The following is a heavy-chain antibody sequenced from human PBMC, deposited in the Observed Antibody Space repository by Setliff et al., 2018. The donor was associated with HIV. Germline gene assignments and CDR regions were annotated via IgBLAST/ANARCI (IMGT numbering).Heavy chain of an antibody. Sequence: PSETLSLTCAVSGGSTSSTNWWSWVRRPPGKGLEWIGHIYYSGSTNYNPSLKSRVTISVDTSKKQFSLKLSSVTAADTAVYYCARLRYYDILTGYAFDYWGQGTLVTVSS. CDR3: ARLRYYDILTGYAFDY. J-gene: IGHJ4*02. V-gene: IGHV4-4*02. CDR2: IYYSGST. CDR1: GGSTSSTNW. D-gene: IGHD3-9*01.